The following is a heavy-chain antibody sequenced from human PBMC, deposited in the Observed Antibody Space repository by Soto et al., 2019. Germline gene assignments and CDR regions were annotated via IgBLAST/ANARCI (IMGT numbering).Heavy chain of an antibody. CDR3: ARAGIAYCSSTTFYLYYYVMDV. CDR2: INPNSGST. Sequence: ASVKVSCKASGYSVTSYYMHWVRQAPGQGLEWMGIINPNSGSTTYAQKFQGRVTMTRDTSTSTVYMELTSLTSGDTAVYYCARAGIAYCSSTTFYLYYYVMDVWGQGTTVTVSS. D-gene: IGHD2-2*01. CDR1: GYSVTSYY. V-gene: IGHV1-46*01. J-gene: IGHJ6*02.